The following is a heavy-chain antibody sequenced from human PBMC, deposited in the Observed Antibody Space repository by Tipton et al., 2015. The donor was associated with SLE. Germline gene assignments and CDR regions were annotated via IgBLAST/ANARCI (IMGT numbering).Heavy chain of an antibody. Sequence: TLSLTCIVSGDSISNNNYYWGWIRQPPGKRLEWIGSIYYSGSTYYNPSLNSRVTMSVDTSKNQFSLTLTSVTAADTAVYYCARALLWSGELLPYPLYNWFDPRGQGIQVTVSS. J-gene: IGHJ5*02. D-gene: IGHD3-10*01. CDR3: ARALLWSGELLPYPLYNWFDP. CDR2: IYYSGST. V-gene: IGHV4-39*07. CDR1: GDSISNNNYY.